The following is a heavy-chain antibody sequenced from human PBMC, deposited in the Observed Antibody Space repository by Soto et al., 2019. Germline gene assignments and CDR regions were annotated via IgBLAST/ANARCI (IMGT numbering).Heavy chain of an antibody. D-gene: IGHD3-3*01. CDR3: ARDPGGRDFWSGYFDY. J-gene: IGHJ4*02. CDR1: GFTFSTYA. Sequence: GGSLRLSCAASGFTFSTYAMHWVRQAPGKGLEWVAVISYDGSNKYYADSVKGRFSISRDNSMNTLYLQMNSLRAEDTAVYYCARDPGGRDFWSGYFDYWGQGTLVTVSS. V-gene: IGHV3-30-3*01. CDR2: ISYDGSNK.